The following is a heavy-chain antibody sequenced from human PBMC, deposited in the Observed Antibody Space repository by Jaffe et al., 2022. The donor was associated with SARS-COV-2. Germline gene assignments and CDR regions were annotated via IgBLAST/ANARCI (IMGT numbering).Heavy chain of an antibody. J-gene: IGHJ4*02. CDR2: IYPGDSAT. CDR1: GYTFTNYW. CDR3: TRRSGSSWSSVDY. D-gene: IGHD6-13*01. Sequence: EVQLVQSGAEVKKPGESLKISCKGSGYTFTNYWIGWVRQMPGKGLEWMGIIYPGDSATRYSPSFQGQVTISADKSISTAYLQWSSLKASDSAMYYCTRRSGSSWSSVDYWGQGTLVTVSS. V-gene: IGHV5-51*01.